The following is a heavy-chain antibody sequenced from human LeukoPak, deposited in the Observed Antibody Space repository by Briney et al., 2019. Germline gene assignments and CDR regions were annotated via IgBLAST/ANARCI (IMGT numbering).Heavy chain of an antibody. Sequence: SGGSLRLSCAASGFTFSSYGMQWVRQAPGKGLEWVAVIWYDGSNKYYADSVKGRFTVSRDNSKNTLYLQMNSLRAEDTAVYYCAKPTYSSGWYYFDYWGQGTLVTVSS. CDR2: IWYDGSNK. CDR1: GFTFSSYG. D-gene: IGHD6-19*01. CDR3: AKPTYSSGWYYFDY. J-gene: IGHJ4*02. V-gene: IGHV3-33*06.